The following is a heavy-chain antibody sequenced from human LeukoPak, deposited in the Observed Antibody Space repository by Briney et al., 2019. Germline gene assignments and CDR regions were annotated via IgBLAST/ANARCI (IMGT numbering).Heavy chain of an antibody. Sequence: SGGSLRLSCAASGFTFSTYAMSWVRQAPGKGLEWVSAIRGSGGTTYYADSVKGRFTISRDNSKNTLYLQMNSLRAEDTAVYYCARVRNYYDSSGYSYKYFQHWGQGTLVTVSS. D-gene: IGHD3-22*01. CDR1: GFTFSTYA. V-gene: IGHV3-23*01. CDR3: ARVRNYYDSSGYSYKYFQH. J-gene: IGHJ1*01. CDR2: IRGSGGTT.